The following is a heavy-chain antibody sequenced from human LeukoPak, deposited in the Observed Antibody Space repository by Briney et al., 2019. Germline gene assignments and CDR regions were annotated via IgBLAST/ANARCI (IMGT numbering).Heavy chain of an antibody. CDR1: GFTVSSNY. D-gene: IGHD3-22*01. V-gene: IGHV3-53*05. CDR2: IYSGGST. CDR3: ARSSGGIHYMDV. Sequence: PGGSLRLSCAASGFTVSSNYMSWVRQAPGKGLEWVSVIYSGGSTYYADSVKGRFTISRDNAKNSLYLQMNSLRAEDMALYYCARSSGGIHYMDVWGKGTTVTVSS. J-gene: IGHJ6*03.